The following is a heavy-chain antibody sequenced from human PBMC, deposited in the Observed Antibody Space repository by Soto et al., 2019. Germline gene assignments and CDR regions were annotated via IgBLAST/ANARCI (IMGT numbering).Heavy chain of an antibody. CDR2: ISGSGGST. J-gene: IGHJ4*02. Sequence: EVQLVESGGGLVQSGGSVRLSCAASGFTFSSYAMSWVRQAPGKGLEWVSAISGSGGSTYYADSVKGRFTISRDNSKNTLYLQMNSLRAEDTAVYYCAKEYEYSSGWERIDYWVQGTLVTVSS. CDR3: AKEYEYSSGWERIDY. D-gene: IGHD6-19*01. CDR1: GFTFSSYA. V-gene: IGHV3-23*04.